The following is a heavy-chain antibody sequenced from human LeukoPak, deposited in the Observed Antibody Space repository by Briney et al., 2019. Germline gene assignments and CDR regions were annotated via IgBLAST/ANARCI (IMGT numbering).Heavy chain of an antibody. Sequence: ASVKVSCKASGYTLTSYAMNWVRQAPGQGLEWMGWINTNTGNPTYAQGFTGRFVFSLDTSVGTAYLQISSLKAEDTAVYYCARDRIAAAGTVYYYYYMDVWGKGTTVTVSS. CDR3: ARDRIAAAGTVYYYYYMDV. V-gene: IGHV7-4-1*02. J-gene: IGHJ6*03. CDR2: INTNTGNP. CDR1: GYTLTSYA. D-gene: IGHD6-13*01.